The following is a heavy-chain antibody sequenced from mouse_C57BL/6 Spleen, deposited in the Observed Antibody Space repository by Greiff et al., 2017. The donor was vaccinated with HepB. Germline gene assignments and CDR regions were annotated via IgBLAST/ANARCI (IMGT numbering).Heavy chain of an antibody. D-gene: IGHD1-1*01. CDR3: ARGDYYASSPHWYFDV. Sequence: QVQLKQPGAELVMPGASVKLSCKASGYTFTSYWMHWVKQRPGQGLEWIGEIDPSDSYNNYNQKFKGKSTLTVDKSSSTAYMQLSSLTSEDSAVFYCARGDYYASSPHWYFDVWGTGTTVTVSS. V-gene: IGHV1-69*01. J-gene: IGHJ1*03. CDR1: GYTFTSYW. CDR2: IDPSDSYN.